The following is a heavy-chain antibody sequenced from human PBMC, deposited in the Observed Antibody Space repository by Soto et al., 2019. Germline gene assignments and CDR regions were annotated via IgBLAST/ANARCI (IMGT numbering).Heavy chain of an antibody. D-gene: IGHD3-22*01. CDR1: GGTFSSYA. V-gene: IGHV1-69*13. CDR2: IIPIFGTA. Sequence: SVKVSCKASGGTFSSYAISWVRQAPGQGLEWMGGIIPIFGTANYAQKFQGRVTITADESTSTAYMELSSLRSEDTAVYYCARVGPGDYYDSSGLFDYWGQGTLVTVSS. CDR3: ARVGPGDYYDSSGLFDY. J-gene: IGHJ4*02.